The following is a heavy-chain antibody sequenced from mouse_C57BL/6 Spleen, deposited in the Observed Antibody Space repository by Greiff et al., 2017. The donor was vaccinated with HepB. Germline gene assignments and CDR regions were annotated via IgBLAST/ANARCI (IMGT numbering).Heavy chain of an antibody. D-gene: IGHD1-1*01. J-gene: IGHJ3*01. Sequence: DVKLVESGGGLVKPGGSLKLSCAASGFTFSDYGMHWVRQAPEKGLEWVAYISSGSSTIYYADAVKGRFTISRDNAKNTLFLQMTSLRAEDTAMYYCARVSTVVPFAYWGQGTLVTVSA. V-gene: IGHV5-17*01. CDR3: ARVSTVVPFAY. CDR1: GFTFSDYG. CDR2: ISSGSSTI.